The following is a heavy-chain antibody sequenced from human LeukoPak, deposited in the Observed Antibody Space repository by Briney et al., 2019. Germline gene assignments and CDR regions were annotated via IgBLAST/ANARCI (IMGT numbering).Heavy chain of an antibody. CDR2: IRYDESEK. D-gene: IGHD1-26*01. CDR1: GFTFSYYG. V-gene: IGHV3-30*02. J-gene: IGHJ4*02. CDR3: AKSHLPNAYSGTYYCDY. Sequence: GGSLRLSCAASGFTFSYYGMHWVRQAPGKGLEWVAFIRYDESEKFYGDSVKGRFTISRDNSKNTLYLQMNSLRTEDTAVYYCAKSHLPNAYSGTYYCDYWGQGTLVTVSS.